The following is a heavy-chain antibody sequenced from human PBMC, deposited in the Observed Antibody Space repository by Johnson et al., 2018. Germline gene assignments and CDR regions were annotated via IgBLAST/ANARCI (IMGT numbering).Heavy chain of an antibody. CDR3: ARSQSAYYGDYVGAEYFQH. CDR1: GFTFSSYG. CDR2: IDGSGSST. D-gene: IGHD4-17*01. V-gene: IGHV3-NL1*01. Sequence: QVQLVQSGGGVVQXGRSLRLSCAASGFTFSSYGMHWVRQAPGKGLEWVSIIDGSGSSTYYADSVKGRFTISRDNAKNSLYLQMNSLRAEDTAVYYCARSQSAYYGDYVGAEYFQHWGQGTLVTVSS. J-gene: IGHJ1*01.